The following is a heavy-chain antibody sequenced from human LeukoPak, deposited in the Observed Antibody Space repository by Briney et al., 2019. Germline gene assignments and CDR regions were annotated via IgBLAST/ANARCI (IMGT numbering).Heavy chain of an antibody. D-gene: IGHD6-13*01. CDR1: GYTFTSYY. CDR3: ARGDSWDAFDI. J-gene: IGHJ3*02. CDR2: INPNSGDT. V-gene: IGHV1-2*02. Sequence: ASVKVSCKASGYTFTSYYIHWVRQAPGQGLEYMGWINPNSGDTNYAQNFQGRVTMTRDTSISAASMELTYLRSNDTAVYYCARGDSWDAFDIWGQGTMVIVSS.